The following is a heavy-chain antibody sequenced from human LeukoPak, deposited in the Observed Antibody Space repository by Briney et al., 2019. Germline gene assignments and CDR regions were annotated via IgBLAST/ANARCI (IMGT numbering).Heavy chain of an antibody. V-gene: IGHV1-2*02. D-gene: IGHD5-18*01. CDR2: INPDSGGT. CDR3: ARGLDTAMVLALDY. Sequence: ASVKVSCKASGNTFTNYYIHWVRQAPGQGLEWMGWINPDSGGTNYAQKFQGRVTMTRDTSISTAYMELSRLRSDDTAVYYCARGLDTAMVLALDYWGQGTLVTVSS. CDR1: GNTFTNYY. J-gene: IGHJ4*02.